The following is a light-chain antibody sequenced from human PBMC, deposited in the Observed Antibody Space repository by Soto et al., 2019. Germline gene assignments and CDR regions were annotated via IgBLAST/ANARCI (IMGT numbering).Light chain of an antibody. CDR2: RNN. V-gene: IGLV1-47*01. CDR3: ADSDDSLSCCV. CDR1: SSNIGSNY. J-gene: IGLJ1*01. Sequence: QSVLTQPPSASGTPGQRVTISCSGSSSNIGSNYVYWYQQLPGTAPKLLIYRNNQRPSGVPDRFSGSKSGTSASLAISGLRSEDEADYYCADSDDSLSCCVFRTGNEVP.